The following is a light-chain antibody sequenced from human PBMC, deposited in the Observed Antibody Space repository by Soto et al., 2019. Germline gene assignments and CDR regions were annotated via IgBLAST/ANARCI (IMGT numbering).Light chain of an antibody. CDR1: LTVSDNY. V-gene: IGKV3-20*01. CDR2: GAS. Sequence: EIVWTQSPGTLSLSPGQRATLSCRSSLTVSDNYLAWYQQKAGQVPRLVIYGASSRATGIPDRFSASGSGTDFTLTISRLENEDFAVYYCQQYSKSTLTFGQGTKVDIK. J-gene: IGKJ1*01. CDR3: QQYSKSTLT.